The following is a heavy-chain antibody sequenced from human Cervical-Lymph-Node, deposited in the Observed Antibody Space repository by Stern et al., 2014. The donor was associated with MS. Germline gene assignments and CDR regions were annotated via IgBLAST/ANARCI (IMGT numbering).Heavy chain of an antibody. D-gene: IGHD3-3*01. CDR3: ARGSGTAYDLRGDY. CDR1: GYLFTDYY. CDR2: INPNRGGP. J-gene: IGHJ4*01. V-gene: IGHV1-2*06. Sequence: VQLVESGAEARAPGASMKVSCKASGYLFTDYYLHWVRQAPGQGLEWLGRINPNRGGPRHAEKFQGRGTMTRDTSISTAYMELRCLGSADTAVYYCARGSGTAYDLRGDYWGQGTLVTVSS.